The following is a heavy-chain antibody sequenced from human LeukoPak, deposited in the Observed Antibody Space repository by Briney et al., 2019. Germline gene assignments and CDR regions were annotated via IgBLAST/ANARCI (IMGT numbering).Heavy chain of an antibody. CDR1: GFTFSSYA. CDR2: ISGSGGST. J-gene: IGHJ5*02. Sequence: PRGSLRLSCAASGFTFSSYAMSWVRQAPGKGLEWVSAISGSGGSTYYADSVKGRFTISRDNSKNTLYLQMNSLRAEDTAVYCCAKDIDYVWGSYRTYNWFDPWGQGTLVTVSS. D-gene: IGHD3-16*02. V-gene: IGHV3-23*01. CDR3: AKDIDYVWGSYRTYNWFDP.